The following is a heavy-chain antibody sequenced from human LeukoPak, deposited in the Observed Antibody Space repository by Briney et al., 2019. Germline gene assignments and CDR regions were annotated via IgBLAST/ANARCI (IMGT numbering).Heavy chain of an antibody. Sequence: PGGSLRLSCEVTGFTFSTYGMNWVRQAPGKGLEWVSSISSGSRSIYYADSLKGRFTISRDNAKNSLYLQMNSLRVEDTAVYYCARDNYDYGDYYFDYWGQGTLVTVSS. J-gene: IGHJ4*02. CDR2: ISSGSRSI. CDR3: ARDNYDYGDYYFDY. D-gene: IGHD4-17*01. V-gene: IGHV3-21*01. CDR1: GFTFSTYG.